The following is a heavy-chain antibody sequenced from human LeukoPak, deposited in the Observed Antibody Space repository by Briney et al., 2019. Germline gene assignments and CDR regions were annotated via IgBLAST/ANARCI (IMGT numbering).Heavy chain of an antibody. CDR1: GYTFTSYY. CDR3: ARDYGSGRFDY. D-gene: IGHD3-10*01. CDR2: INPSGGST. J-gene: IGHJ4*02. Sequence: SAKVSCKASGYTFTSYYMHWVRQAPGQGLEWMGIINPSGGSTSYAQKFQGRVTMTRDTSTSTVYMELSSLRSEDTAVYYCARDYGSGRFDYWGQGTLVTVSS. V-gene: IGHV1-46*01.